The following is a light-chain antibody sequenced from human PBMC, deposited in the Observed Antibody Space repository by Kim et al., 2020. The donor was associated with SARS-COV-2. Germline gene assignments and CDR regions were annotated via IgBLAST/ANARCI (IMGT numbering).Light chain of an antibody. CDR3: SSFTISSTSV. CDR2: DVT. V-gene: IGLV2-14*04. Sequence: GQSITISCTGTNSDVGGYNYVSWYQQHPDKVPTLMIYDVTKRPSGVSTRFSGSKSGNTASLTISGLQAEDEADYYCSSFTISSTSVFGTGTKVTVL. J-gene: IGLJ1*01. CDR1: NSDVGGYNY.